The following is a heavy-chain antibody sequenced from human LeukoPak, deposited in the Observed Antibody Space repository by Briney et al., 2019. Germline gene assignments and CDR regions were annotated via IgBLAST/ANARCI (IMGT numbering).Heavy chain of an antibody. V-gene: IGHV1-2*02. CDR2: INPNSGGA. D-gene: IGHD2-15*01. J-gene: IGHJ5*02. CDR3: ARPYCSGGSCYTWFDP. CDR1: GYTFTGYY. Sequence: ASVKVSCKASGYTFTGYYMHWVRQAPGQGLEWMGWINPNSGGANYAQKFQGRVTMTRDTSISTAYTELSRLRSDDTAVYYCARPYCSGGSCYTWFDPWGQGTLVTVSS.